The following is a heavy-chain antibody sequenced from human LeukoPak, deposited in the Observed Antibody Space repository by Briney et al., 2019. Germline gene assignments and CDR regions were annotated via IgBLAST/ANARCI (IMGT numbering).Heavy chain of an antibody. J-gene: IGHJ6*02. Sequence: ASVKVSCKASGYTFTSYGISWVRQAPGQGLEWMGWISAYNGNTNYAQKLQGRVTMTTDTSTSTAYMELWSLRSDDTAVYYCARDPQTIGYSSSWYEHNYYYYGMDVWGQGTTVTVS. CDR1: GYTFTSYG. CDR2: ISAYNGNT. D-gene: IGHD6-13*01. V-gene: IGHV1-18*01. CDR3: ARDPQTIGYSSSWYEHNYYYYGMDV.